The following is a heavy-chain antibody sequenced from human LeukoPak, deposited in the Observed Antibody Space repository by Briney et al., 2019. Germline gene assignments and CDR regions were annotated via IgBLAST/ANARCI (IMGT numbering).Heavy chain of an antibody. CDR3: AKPFGLLGYCSGRSCPGFDP. Sequence: GRSLRLSCAASGFTFSSYAMSWVRQAPGKGLEWVSAISGSGGSTYYADSVKGRFTISRDNSKNTLYLQMNSLRAEDTAVYYCAKPFGLLGYCSGRSCPGFDPWGQGTLVTVSS. CDR1: GFTFSSYA. J-gene: IGHJ5*02. V-gene: IGHV3-23*01. D-gene: IGHD2-15*01. CDR2: ISGSGGST.